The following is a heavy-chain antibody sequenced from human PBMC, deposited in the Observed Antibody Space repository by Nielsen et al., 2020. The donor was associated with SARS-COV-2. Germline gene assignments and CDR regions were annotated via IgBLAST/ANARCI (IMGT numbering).Heavy chain of an antibody. J-gene: IGHJ3*01. V-gene: IGHV3-23*01. CDR3: AKDGVVRGDALDL. D-gene: IGHD3-10*01. CDR1: GFTFNIYA. Sequence: GTLKISCAASGFTFNIYAMAWVRRAPGRGLQWVTGVSSSGGSTYYTDSVKRRFTISRDNSKNTLYLEMHSLRVEDTAVYYCAKDGVVRGDALDLWGQGTMVTVSS. CDR2: VSSSGGST.